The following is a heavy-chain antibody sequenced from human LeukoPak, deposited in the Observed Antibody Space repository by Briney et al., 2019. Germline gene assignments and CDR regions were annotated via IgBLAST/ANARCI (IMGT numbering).Heavy chain of an antibody. Sequence: GGSLRLSCRASRFSFSDYDMHWVRQAPGKGLEWVAVISSDGSREHYGDSVKGRFTISRDNSESTLFLQMNSLRTDDTSVYFCAKYAYNWNAPDGFDMWGQGTMVIVSS. D-gene: IGHD1-1*01. V-gene: IGHV3-30*18. J-gene: IGHJ3*02. CDR1: RFSFSDYD. CDR3: AKYAYNWNAPDGFDM. CDR2: ISSDGSRE.